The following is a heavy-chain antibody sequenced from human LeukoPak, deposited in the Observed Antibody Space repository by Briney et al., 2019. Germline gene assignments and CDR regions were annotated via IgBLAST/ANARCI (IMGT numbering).Heavy chain of an antibody. D-gene: IGHD3-22*01. CDR2: MNPNSGNT. V-gene: IGHV1-8*01. Sequence: ASVKVSCKASGYTFTSYDINWVRQATGQGLEWMGWMNPNSGNTGYAQKFQGRVTMTRNTSISTAYMELSSLRSEDTAVYYCARAPPRYYYDSSGPGWFDPWGQGTLVTVSS. CDR1: GYTFTSYD. CDR3: ARAPPRYYYDSSGPGWFDP. J-gene: IGHJ5*02.